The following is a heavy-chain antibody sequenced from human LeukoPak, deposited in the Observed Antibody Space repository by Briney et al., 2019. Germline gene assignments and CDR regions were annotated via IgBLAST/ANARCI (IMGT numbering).Heavy chain of an antibody. J-gene: IGHJ4*02. CDR3: AKGDRNSYYSFDY. Sequence: GGSLRLSCAASGFTFDDYAMHWVRQAPGKGLEWLSGISWNSATLGYADSVKGRFTISRDNAKNSLYLQMNSLRAEDSAFYFCAKGDRNSYYSFDYWGQGALVTVSS. CDR2: ISWNSATL. V-gene: IGHV3-9*01. D-gene: IGHD1-26*01. CDR1: GFTFDDYA.